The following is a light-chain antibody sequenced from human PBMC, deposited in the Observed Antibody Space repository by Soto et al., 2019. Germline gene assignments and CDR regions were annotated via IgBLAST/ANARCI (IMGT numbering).Light chain of an antibody. V-gene: IGKV4-1*01. J-gene: IGKJ4*01. CDR3: QQYYSTPLT. CDR1: QSVLYSSNNKND. Sequence: DIVMTQSPDSLAVSLGERANINCKSSQSVLYSSNNKNDLAWYQQKPGQPPKLLIYGASTREPGVPDRFSGSGSGTDFTLTISSLQAEDVAVYYCQQYYSTPLTFGGGTKVEIK. CDR2: GAS.